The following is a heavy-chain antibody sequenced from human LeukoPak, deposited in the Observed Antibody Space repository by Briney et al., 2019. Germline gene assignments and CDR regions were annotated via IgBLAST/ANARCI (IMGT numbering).Heavy chain of an antibody. CDR1: GYSISSGYY. Sequence: SETLSLTCTVSGYSISSGYYWGWIRQPPGKGLEWIGGIYHSGSTYYNPSLKSRVTISVDTSKNQFSLKLSSVTAADTAVYYCARADLLQKSIFGVVVPGFDYWGQGTLVTVSS. V-gene: IGHV4-38-2*02. CDR2: IYHSGST. D-gene: IGHD3-3*01. CDR3: ARADLLQKSIFGVVVPGFDY. J-gene: IGHJ4*02.